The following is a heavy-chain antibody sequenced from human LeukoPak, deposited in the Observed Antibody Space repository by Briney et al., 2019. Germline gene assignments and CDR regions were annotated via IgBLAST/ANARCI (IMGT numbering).Heavy chain of an antibody. V-gene: IGHV4-34*01. CDR2: INHSGST. D-gene: IGHD6-6*01. CDR1: GGSFSGYY. Sequence: SETLSLTCAVYGGSFSGYYWSWIRQPPGKGLEWIGEINHSGSTNYNPSLKSRVTISVDTSKNQFSLKLSSVTAADTAVYYCAREEYSSLTGWFDPWGQGTLVTVSS. J-gene: IGHJ5*02. CDR3: AREEYSSLTGWFDP.